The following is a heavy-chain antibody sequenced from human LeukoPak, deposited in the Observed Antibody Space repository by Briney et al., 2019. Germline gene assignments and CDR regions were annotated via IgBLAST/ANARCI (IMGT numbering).Heavy chain of an antibody. CDR3: ARHLGESGFDY. CDR2: IFPAESKT. J-gene: IGHJ4*02. Sequence: GESLKISCKGSGFTFTSYWIGWVRQMPGKGLEWMGIIFPAESKTRYSPSFQGQVTISADKSINTAYLQWSSLKASDTAMYYCARHLGESGFDYWGQGTLVTVSS. CDR1: GFTFTSYW. V-gene: IGHV5-51*01. D-gene: IGHD3-16*01.